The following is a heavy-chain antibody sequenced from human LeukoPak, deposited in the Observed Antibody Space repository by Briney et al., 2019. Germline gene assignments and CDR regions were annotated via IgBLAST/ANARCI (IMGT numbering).Heavy chain of an antibody. Sequence: ASVKVSCKASGGTFSSYAISWVRQAPGQGLEWMGGIIPIFGTTIYAQKSQGRVTITTDESTSTAYMELNSLRSEDTAVYYCARGYCSSTSCYEGGLYWGQGTLVTVSS. J-gene: IGHJ4*02. CDR1: GGTFSSYA. D-gene: IGHD2-2*01. CDR3: ARGYCSSTSCYEGGLY. V-gene: IGHV1-69*05. CDR2: IIPIFGTT.